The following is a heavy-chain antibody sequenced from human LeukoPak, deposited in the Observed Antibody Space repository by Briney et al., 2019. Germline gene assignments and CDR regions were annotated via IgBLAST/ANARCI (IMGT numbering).Heavy chain of an antibody. CDR2: IYYSGST. CDR1: GGSISSSSYY. V-gene: IGHV4-39*02. Sequence: SETLSLTCTVSGGSISSSSYYWGWIRQPPGKGLEWIGSIYYSGSTYYNPSLTSRVTISVDTSKNQFSLKLSSVTAADTAVYYCTRESRPFCPFAFWGQGVLVTVSS. D-gene: IGHD2-2*01. CDR3: TRESRPFCPFAF. J-gene: IGHJ4*02.